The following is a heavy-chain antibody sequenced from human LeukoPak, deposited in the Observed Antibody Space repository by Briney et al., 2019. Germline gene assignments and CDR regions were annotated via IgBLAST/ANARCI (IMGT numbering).Heavy chain of an antibody. CDR3: ARAGHSAYKSGGDY. CDR2: ISSSMAYI. J-gene: IGHJ4*02. CDR1: GFTFSSYS. V-gene: IGHV3-21*04. D-gene: IGHD5-12*01. Sequence: GGSLRLSCAASGFTFSSYSMNWVRQAPGKGLEWVSSISSSMAYIYYADSMKGRFTISRDNAKSSLFLQMNSLRAEDTALYYVARAGHSAYKSGGDYWGEGTLVTVYS.